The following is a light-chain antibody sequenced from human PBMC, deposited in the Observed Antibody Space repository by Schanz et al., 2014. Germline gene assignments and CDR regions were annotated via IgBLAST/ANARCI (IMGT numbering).Light chain of an antibody. V-gene: IGKV1-5*01. CDR2: DAS. CDR1: QSIGTW. CDR3: QEYKTSPYT. Sequence: DLQMTQSPSTLSTFAGASVTITCRASQSIGTWLAWYHQKPGKAPKALIYDASTLGSGVPARFSGSGSGTEFTLTITSLQPDDGGIYYCQEYKTSPYTFGQGTKLQIK. J-gene: IGKJ2*01.